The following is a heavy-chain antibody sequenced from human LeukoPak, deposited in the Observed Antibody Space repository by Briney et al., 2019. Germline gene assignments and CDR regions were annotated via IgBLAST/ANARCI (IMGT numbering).Heavy chain of an antibody. CDR3: ARGGGHCTNGVCPPWFES. D-gene: IGHD2-8*01. V-gene: IGHV4-34*01. CDR1: GGSFSGYY. CDR2: IHHSGST. Sequence: SETLSLTCAVYGGSFSGYYWSWIRQPPGKGLEWIGEIHHSGSTNYNPSLKSRVTISVDTSKNQFSLKLSSVTAADTAVYYCARGGGHCTNGVCPPWFESWGQGMLVTVSS. J-gene: IGHJ5*01.